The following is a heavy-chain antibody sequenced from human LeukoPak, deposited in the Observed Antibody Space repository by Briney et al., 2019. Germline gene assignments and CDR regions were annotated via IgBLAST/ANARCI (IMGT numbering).Heavy chain of an antibody. D-gene: IGHD1-26*01. CDR2: ISYDGSDK. Sequence: GGSLRLSCAASGFTFSSYAMSWVRQAPGKGLEWVAVISYDGSDKYYADSVKGRFTISRDNSKNTLYVQMLSLRVEDTAVYYCAKTENSGSYFIDYWGQGTLVTVSS. CDR1: GFTFSSYA. J-gene: IGHJ4*02. CDR3: AKTENSGSYFIDY. V-gene: IGHV3-30*18.